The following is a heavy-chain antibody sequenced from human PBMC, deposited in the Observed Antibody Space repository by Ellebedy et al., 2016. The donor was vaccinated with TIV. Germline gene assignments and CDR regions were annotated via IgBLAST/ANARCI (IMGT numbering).Heavy chain of an antibody. D-gene: IGHD1-26*01. CDR1: GFTFSSYS. V-gene: IGHV3-21*01. J-gene: IGHJ6*02. CDR3: ARDSYAAAYYGMDV. Sequence: GGSLRLXCAASGFTFSSYSMNWVRQAPGKGLEWVSSISSSSSYIYYADSVKGRFTISRDNAMNSLYLQMNSLRAEDTAVYYCARDSYAAAYYGMDVWGQGTTVTVSS. CDR2: ISSSSSYI.